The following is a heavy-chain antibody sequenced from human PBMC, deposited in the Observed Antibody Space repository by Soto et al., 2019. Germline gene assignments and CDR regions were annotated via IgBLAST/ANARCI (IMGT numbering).Heavy chain of an antibody. CDR1: GGTIGSYY. J-gene: IGHJ4*02. CDR3: ARGGWRQIDY. Sequence: PSETLSLTCSFSGGTIGSYYWSWIRQPPGKGLERIGYIYYSRNTNNNPSNKSRITITVDTSKNLFSLKLSFVTAADTAVYYCARGGWRQIDYWGQGTLVTVS. CDR2: IYYSRNT. D-gene: IGHD3-3*01. V-gene: IGHV4-59*08.